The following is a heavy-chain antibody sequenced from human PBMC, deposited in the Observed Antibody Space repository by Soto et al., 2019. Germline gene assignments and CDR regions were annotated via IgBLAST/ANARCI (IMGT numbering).Heavy chain of an antibody. V-gene: IGHV3-48*01. D-gene: IGHD4-4*01. Sequence: PGGSLRLSCAASGFTFSSYSMNWVRQAPGKGLEWVSYISSSSSTIYYADSVKGRFTISRDNAKNSLYLQMNSLRAEDTAVYYCARHTVTTDYWGQGTLVTVSS. CDR1: GFTFSSYS. J-gene: IGHJ4*02. CDR2: ISSSSSTI. CDR3: ARHTVTTDY.